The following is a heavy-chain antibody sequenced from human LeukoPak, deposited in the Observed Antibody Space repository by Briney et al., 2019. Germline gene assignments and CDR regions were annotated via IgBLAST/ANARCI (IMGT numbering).Heavy chain of an antibody. V-gene: IGHV3-21*01. CDR1: GFTFSSYN. J-gene: IGHJ4*02. Sequence: PGGSLRLSCAASGFTFSSYNMNWVRQAPGKGLEWVSSISSTSSNIYYADSLKGRFTISRDNAKQSLYLQMNSLRAEDTAVYYCARVTMTGYYAFDYWGQGTLVTVSS. D-gene: IGHD3-9*01. CDR2: ISSTSSNI. CDR3: ARVTMTGYYAFDY.